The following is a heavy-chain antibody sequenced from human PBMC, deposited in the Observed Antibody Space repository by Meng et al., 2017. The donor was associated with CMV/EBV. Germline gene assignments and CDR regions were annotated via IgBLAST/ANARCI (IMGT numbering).Heavy chain of an antibody. CDR2: ISSSSSTI. V-gene: IGHV3-48*04. CDR3: ASFTIFGVVKDGMDV. J-gene: IGHJ6*02. D-gene: IGHD3-3*01. CDR1: GFTFSSYS. Sequence: LSLTCAASGFTFSSYSMNWVRQAPGKGLEWVSYISSSSSTIYYADSVKGRFTISRDNAKNSLYLRMNSLRAEDTAVYYCASFTIFGVVKDGMDVWGQGTTVTVSS.